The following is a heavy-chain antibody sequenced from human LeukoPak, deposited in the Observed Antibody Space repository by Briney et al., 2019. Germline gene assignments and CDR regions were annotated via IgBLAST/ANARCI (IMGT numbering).Heavy chain of an antibody. CDR3: AHRKNYYDSSVFDN. Sequence: KESGPTLVHPPPTLTLTCTFSGFSLNTRGGGVGWIRQPPGRALEWLAILSWDDDRRYSPSLKSRLTITKDTSKNQVVLTITNMDPVDTATYFCAHRKNYYDSSVFDNWGQGTLVTVSS. CDR2: LSWDDDR. D-gene: IGHD3-22*01. J-gene: IGHJ4*02. CDR1: GFSLNTRGGG. V-gene: IGHV2-5*02.